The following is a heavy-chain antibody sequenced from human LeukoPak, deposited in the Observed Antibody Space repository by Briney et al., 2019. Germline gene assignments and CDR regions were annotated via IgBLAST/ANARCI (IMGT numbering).Heavy chain of an antibody. V-gene: IGHV1-69*04. Sequence: ASVNVSFKASGGTFSSYAINWVRQAPGQGLEWMGRIIPILGIANYAQKFQGRVTITADKSTSTAYMELSSLRAEDTAVYYCAKLALGCTLTYYMDVWGKGTTVTVPS. J-gene: IGHJ6*03. CDR2: IIPILGIA. D-gene: IGHD2-15*01. CDR3: AKLALGCTLTYYMDV. CDR1: GGTFSSYA.